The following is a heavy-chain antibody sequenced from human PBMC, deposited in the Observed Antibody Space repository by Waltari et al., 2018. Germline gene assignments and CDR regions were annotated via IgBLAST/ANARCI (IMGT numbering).Heavy chain of an antibody. CDR3: ARQVAGPPNWFDP. Sequence: VQLQESGPGLVKPSETLSLTCSVSGGAISSYYWSWIRQPPGKGLEWIGYIYYSGSTNYNPSLKSRVTISVDTSKNQFSLKLSSVTAADTAVYYCARQVAGPPNWFDPWGQGTLVTVSS. J-gene: IGHJ5*02. V-gene: IGHV4-59*01. D-gene: IGHD6-19*01. CDR1: GGAISSYY. CDR2: IYYSGST.